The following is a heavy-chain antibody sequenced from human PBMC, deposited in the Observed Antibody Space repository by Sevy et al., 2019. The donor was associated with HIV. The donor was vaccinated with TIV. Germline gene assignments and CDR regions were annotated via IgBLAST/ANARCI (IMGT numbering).Heavy chain of an antibody. CDR1: GYTFTSYG. J-gene: IGHJ6*02. CDR3: ARVGYVSSGYTLYYYYYGMDV. CDR2: ISAYNGNK. Sequence: ASVKVSCKASGYTFTSYGISWVRQAPGQGLEWMGWISAYNGNKNYAQKLQGRVTMTTDTSTSTAYMELRSLRSDDKAVYYCARVGYVSSGYTLYYYYYGMDVWGQGTTVTVSS. V-gene: IGHV1-18*01. D-gene: IGHD3-22*01.